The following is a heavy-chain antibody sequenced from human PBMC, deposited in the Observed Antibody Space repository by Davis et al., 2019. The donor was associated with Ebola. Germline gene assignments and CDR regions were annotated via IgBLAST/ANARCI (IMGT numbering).Heavy chain of an antibody. CDR2: IWYDGSNK. CDR1: GFTFSSYG. Sequence: GESLKISCAASGFTFSSYGMHWVRQAPGKGLEWVAVIWYDGSNKYYADSVKGRFTISRDNSKNTLYLQMNSLRAEETAVYYCARAGGYSSGWVDYWGQGTLVTVSS. J-gene: IGHJ4*02. CDR3: ARAGGYSSGWVDY. V-gene: IGHV3-33*01. D-gene: IGHD6-19*01.